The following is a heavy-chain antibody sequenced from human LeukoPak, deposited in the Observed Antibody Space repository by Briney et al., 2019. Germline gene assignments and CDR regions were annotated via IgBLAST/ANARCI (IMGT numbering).Heavy chain of an antibody. Sequence: SETLSLTCVVSGGSISSTSYYWGWIRQPPGKGLEWIGSIYYSGSTYYSPSLKSRVTISVDTSKNQFSLKLSSVTAADTAVYYCARANRYDLYFDYWGQGTLVTVSS. CDR3: ARANRYDLYFDY. J-gene: IGHJ4*02. D-gene: IGHD5-12*01. V-gene: IGHV4-39*07. CDR2: IYYSGST. CDR1: GGSISSTSYY.